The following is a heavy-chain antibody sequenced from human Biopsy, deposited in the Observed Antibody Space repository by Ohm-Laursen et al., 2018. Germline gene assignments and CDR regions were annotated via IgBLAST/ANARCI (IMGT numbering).Heavy chain of an antibody. CDR2: IWYDGSIE. V-gene: IGHV3-33*01. J-gene: IGHJ3*02. CDR1: GFTFNKHA. D-gene: IGHD3-22*01. Sequence: SLRLSCTAPGFTFNKHAMNWVRQAPGKGLERVAVIWYDGSIEYYVDSVKGRFTISRDNYKNILYLQMNSLRVEDTAVYYCARDRLLYQYDSSGSDIWGQGTVVTVSS. CDR3: ARDRLLYQYDSSGSDI.